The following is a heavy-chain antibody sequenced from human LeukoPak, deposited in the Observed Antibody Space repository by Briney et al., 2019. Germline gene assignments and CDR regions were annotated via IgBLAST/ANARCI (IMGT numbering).Heavy chain of an antibody. V-gene: IGHV4-30-2*01. CDR2: ISLSGVT. Sequence: SETLSLTCAVSGGSISSGGYSWSWIRQPPGQGLEWIGEISLSGVTNYNPSLKSRVTMSLDRSKNHLSLTLTSVTAADTAVYYCSRESGAFSPFGYWGQGTLVTVSS. CDR1: GGSISSGGYS. J-gene: IGHJ4*02. D-gene: IGHD1-26*01. CDR3: SRESGAFSPFGY.